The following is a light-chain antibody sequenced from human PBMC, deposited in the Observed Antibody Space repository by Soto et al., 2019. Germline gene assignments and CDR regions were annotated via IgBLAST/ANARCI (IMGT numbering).Light chain of an antibody. CDR1: QGISHY. Sequence: DIQMTQSPSSLSASVGDRVTITCRASQGISHYLAWYQQKPGKVPKLLIYAASTLQSGVPSRFSGSGSGTDFTLTISSLQPEDVATYYCQKYNSAPRSWTFGQGTKVEIK. J-gene: IGKJ1*01. CDR3: QKYNSAPRSWT. CDR2: AAS. V-gene: IGKV1-27*01.